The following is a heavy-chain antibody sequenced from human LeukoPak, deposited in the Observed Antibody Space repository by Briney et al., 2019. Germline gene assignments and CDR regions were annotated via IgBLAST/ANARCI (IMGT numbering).Heavy chain of an antibody. CDR1: GFTFSSYS. CDR3: ARGRMTTVPHYYYYYMDV. Sequence: GGSLRLSCAASGFTFSSYSMNWVRQAPGKGLEWVSYISSSSSTIYYADSVKGRFTISRDNAKNSLYLQMNSLRAEDTAVYYCARGRMTTVPHYYYYYMDVWGKGTTVTVSS. V-gene: IGHV3-48*01. J-gene: IGHJ6*03. CDR2: ISSSSSTI. D-gene: IGHD4-17*01.